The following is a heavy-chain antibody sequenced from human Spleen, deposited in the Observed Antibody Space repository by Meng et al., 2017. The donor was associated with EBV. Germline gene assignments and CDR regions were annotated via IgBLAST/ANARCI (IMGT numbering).Heavy chain of an antibody. CDR2: LPSDGGNT. J-gene: IGHJ5*02. CDR3: ARDLSGRFDP. D-gene: IGHD1-14*01. V-gene: IGHV3-30*03. CDR1: GFTFSGYG. Sequence: VQVGVAGGAVVQPGRSPSLSCVASGFTFSGYGMFWVRQAPGKGPEWVAILPSDGGNTYYADSVKGRFTISRDNSKNTLYLQMNSLTGEDTAVYYCARDLSGRFDPWGQGTLVTVSS.